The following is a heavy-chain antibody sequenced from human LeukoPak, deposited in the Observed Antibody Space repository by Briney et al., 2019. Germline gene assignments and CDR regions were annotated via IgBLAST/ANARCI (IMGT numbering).Heavy chain of an antibody. CDR3: ARAGCSGGSCYIRGFFDY. D-gene: IGHD2-15*01. Sequence: SETLSLTCAVYGGSFSGYYWSWIRQPPGKGLEWIGEINHSGSTNYNPSLKSRVTISVDTSKNQFSLKLSSVTAADTAVYYCARAGCSGGSCYIRGFFDYWGQGTLVTVSS. V-gene: IGHV4-34*01. CDR2: INHSGST. CDR1: GGSFSGYY. J-gene: IGHJ4*02.